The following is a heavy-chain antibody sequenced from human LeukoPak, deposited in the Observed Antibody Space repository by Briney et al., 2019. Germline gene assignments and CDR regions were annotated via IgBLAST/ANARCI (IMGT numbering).Heavy chain of an antibody. V-gene: IGHV4-38-2*01. D-gene: IGHD4-17*01. CDR2: IYHSGST. CDR1: GYSISSGYY. Sequence: SETLSLTCAVSGYSISSGYYWGWIRQPPGKGLEWIGSIYHSGSTYYNPSLKSRVTISVDTSKNQFSLKLSSVNAADTAVYYCARQITVTRPEGPFDYWGQGTLVTVSS. CDR3: ARQITVTRPEGPFDY. J-gene: IGHJ4*02.